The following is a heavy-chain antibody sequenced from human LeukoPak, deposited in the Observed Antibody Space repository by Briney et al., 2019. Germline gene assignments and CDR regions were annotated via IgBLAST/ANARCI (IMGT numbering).Heavy chain of an antibody. V-gene: IGHV3-21*01. Sequence: GGSLRLSCAASGFTFSNYAMSWVRQAPGKGLEWVSSISSSSSYIYYADSVKGRFTISRDNAKNSLYLQMNSLRAEDTAVYYCAREGITIFGVVTGDAFDIWGQGTMVTVSS. J-gene: IGHJ3*02. CDR1: GFTFSNYA. CDR2: ISSSSSYI. CDR3: AREGITIFGVVTGDAFDI. D-gene: IGHD3-3*01.